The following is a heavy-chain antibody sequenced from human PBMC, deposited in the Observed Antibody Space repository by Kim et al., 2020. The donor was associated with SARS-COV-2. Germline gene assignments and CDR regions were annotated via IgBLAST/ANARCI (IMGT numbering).Heavy chain of an antibody. V-gene: IGHV5-51*01. D-gene: IGHD1-1*01. Sequence: GESLKISCEGSGYSFANYWIAWVRQMPGKGLEWMGVIYGGDSDIRYTPSFQGHVTFSVDKSITTAYLQWSSLRASDGAMYYCARLGSPEPGTKRAYGADVWGQGTTVTVSS. CDR3: ARLGSPEPGTKRAYGADV. J-gene: IGHJ6*02. CDR1: GYSFANYW. CDR2: IYGGDSDI.